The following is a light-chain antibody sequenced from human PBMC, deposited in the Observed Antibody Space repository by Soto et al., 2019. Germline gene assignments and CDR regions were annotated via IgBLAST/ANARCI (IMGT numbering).Light chain of an antibody. V-gene: IGKV1-5*03. CDR3: QHQRT. Sequence: DIPMTQSPATLSASVGDRVTFTCRASQSVGSGLAWYQQKPGKAPKLLVYATSTLESGVPSRFSGSGSGTEFTLTITSLQPDDFATYYCQHQRTFGQGTKVEIK. CDR1: QSVGSG. CDR2: ATS. J-gene: IGKJ1*01.